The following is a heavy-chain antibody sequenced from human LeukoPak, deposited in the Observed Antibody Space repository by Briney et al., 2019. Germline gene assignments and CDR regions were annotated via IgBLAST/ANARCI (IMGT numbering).Heavy chain of an antibody. CDR2: IYTGDSGT. D-gene: IGHD5-24*01. J-gene: IGHJ4*02. CDR3: ARRAKTDGYNYDYYDY. Sequence: GESLKISCNASGFRISNYWIGWVRQMPGEGLEWMTIIYTGDSGTRYSPSFEGQVTVSADKSINTAYIQWTSLKASDTAVYFCARRAKTDGYNYDYYDYWGQGTLVTVSS. V-gene: IGHV5-51*01. CDR1: GFRISNYW.